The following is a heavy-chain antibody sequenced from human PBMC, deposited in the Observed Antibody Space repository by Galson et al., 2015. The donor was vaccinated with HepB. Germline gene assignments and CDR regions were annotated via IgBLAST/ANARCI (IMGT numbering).Heavy chain of an antibody. CDR1: GFTFTSSA. J-gene: IGHJ6*02. D-gene: IGHD2-2*01. CDR3: AADKEYQLLLGYYYYGMDV. V-gene: IGHV1-58*02. Sequence: SVKVSCKASGFTFTSSAMQWVRQARGQRLEWIGWIVVGSGNTNYAQKFQERVTITRDMSTSTAYMELSSLRSEDTAVYYCAADKEYQLLLGYYYYGMDVWGQGTTVTVSS. CDR2: IVVGSGNT.